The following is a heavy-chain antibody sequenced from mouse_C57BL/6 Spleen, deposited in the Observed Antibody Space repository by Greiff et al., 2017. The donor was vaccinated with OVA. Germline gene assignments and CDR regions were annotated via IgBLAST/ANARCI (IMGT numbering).Heavy chain of an antibody. CDR1: GFTFSSYA. CDR2: ISSGGDYI. CDR3: TREKDDGYYFDY. J-gene: IGHJ2*01. Sequence: EVQLVESGEGLVKPGGSLKLSCAASGFTFSSYAMSWVRQTPEKRLEWVAYISSGGDYIYYAEPVQGRFTISRDNARNTLYLQMSRQKSEDTAMYYCTREKDDGYYFDYWGQGTTLTVSS. D-gene: IGHD2-3*01. V-gene: IGHV5-9-1*02.